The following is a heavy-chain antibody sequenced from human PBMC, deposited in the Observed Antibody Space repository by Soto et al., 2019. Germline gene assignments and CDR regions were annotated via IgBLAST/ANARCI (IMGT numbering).Heavy chain of an antibody. CDR1: GDSASSNSAA. CDR2: TYYRSKWYN. J-gene: IGHJ3*02. V-gene: IGHV6-1*01. D-gene: IGHD3-9*01. Sequence: PSQSLSLTCAISGDSASSNSAAWNWIRQSPSRGLEWLGRTYYRSKWYNDYAVSVKSRITINPDTSKNQFSLQLNSVTPEDTSVYYCARDILTGYYFAFDIWGQGTMVTVS. CDR3: ARDILTGYYFAFDI.